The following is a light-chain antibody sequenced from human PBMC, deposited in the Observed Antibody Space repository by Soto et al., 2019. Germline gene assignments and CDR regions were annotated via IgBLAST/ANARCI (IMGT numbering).Light chain of an antibody. V-gene: IGLV2-14*01. CDR2: DVS. Sequence: QSVLTQPASVSGSPGQSITISRNGTRSDVGGYNYVSWYQQHPGKAPKLMIYDVSNRPSGVSNRFSGSKSGNTASLTISGLQAEDEADYYCSSYTSSSTLVVFGGGTKLTVL. J-gene: IGLJ2*01. CDR3: SSYTSSSTLVV. CDR1: RSDVGGYNY.